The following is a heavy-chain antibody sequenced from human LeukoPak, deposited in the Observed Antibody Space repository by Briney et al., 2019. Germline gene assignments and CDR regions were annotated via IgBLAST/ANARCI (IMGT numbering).Heavy chain of an antibody. J-gene: IGHJ6*02. CDR1: GGSFSGYY. Sequence: SETLSLTCGVYGGSFSGYYWSWIRQPPGKGLEWIGYIYHSGSTYYNPSLKSRVTISVDTSKNQFSLKLSSVTAADTAVYYCARDRRYCSGGSCCSPYYYYYGMDVWGQGTTVTVSS. CDR2: IYHSGST. D-gene: IGHD2-15*01. V-gene: IGHV4-34*01. CDR3: ARDRRYCSGGSCCSPYYYYYGMDV.